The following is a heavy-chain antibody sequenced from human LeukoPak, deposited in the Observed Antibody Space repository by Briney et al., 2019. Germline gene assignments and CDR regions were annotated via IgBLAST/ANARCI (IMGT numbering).Heavy chain of an antibody. CDR2: ISGSGST. CDR3: ARMWAAQRAFDI. V-gene: IGHV3-23*01. Sequence: QPGGSLRLSCSVSGSTFSSQAVSRVRQAPGKRLEWVSAISGSGSTFYADSLKGRFTISRDNSKNTLYLQMNSLRVEDTAVYYCARMWAAQRAFDIWGQGTMVAVSS. J-gene: IGHJ3*02. D-gene: IGHD6-6*01. CDR1: GSTFSSQA.